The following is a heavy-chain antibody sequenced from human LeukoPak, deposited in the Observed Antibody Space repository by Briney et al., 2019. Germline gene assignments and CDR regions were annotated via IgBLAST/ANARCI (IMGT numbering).Heavy chain of an antibody. CDR2: ISAYNGNA. V-gene: IGHV1-18*01. CDR3: ARVGQGYYYDSSGYFSKTHFDY. Sequence: ASVKVSCKASGYTFTSYGISWVRQAPGQGLEWMGWISAYNGNANYAQKLQGRVTMTTDTSTSTAYMELRSLRSDDTAVYYCARVGQGYYYDSSGYFSKTHFDYWGQGTLVTVSS. CDR1: GYTFTSYG. D-gene: IGHD3-22*01. J-gene: IGHJ4*02.